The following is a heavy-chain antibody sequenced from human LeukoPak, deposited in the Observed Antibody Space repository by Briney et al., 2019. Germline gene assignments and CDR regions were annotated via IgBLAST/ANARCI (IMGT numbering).Heavy chain of an antibody. D-gene: IGHD6-13*01. V-gene: IGHV3-11*04. Sequence: GGSLRLSCAASGFTFTDYYMSWVRQAPGKGLEWVSYISSSGSMLHYADSVEGRFTISRDNAKNSLYLQMSSLRVEDTAVYYCTRRPYSSSWYYFDYWGQGTLVTVSS. J-gene: IGHJ4*02. CDR3: TRRPYSSSWYYFDY. CDR1: GFTFTDYY. CDR2: ISSSGSML.